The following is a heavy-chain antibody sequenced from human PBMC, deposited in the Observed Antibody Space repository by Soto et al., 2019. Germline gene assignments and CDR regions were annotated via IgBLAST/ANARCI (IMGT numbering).Heavy chain of an antibody. CDR3: ARDGASRYGMDV. CDR2: ISSSSTI. CDR1: GFPFSSYS. V-gene: IGHV3-48*02. Sequence: GGSLRLSCAASGFPFSSYSMNWVRQAPGKGLEWVSYISSSSTIYYADSVKGRFTISRDNAKNSLYLQMNSLRDEDTAVYYCARDGASRYGMDVWGQGTTVTVSS. D-gene: IGHD2-15*01. J-gene: IGHJ6*02.